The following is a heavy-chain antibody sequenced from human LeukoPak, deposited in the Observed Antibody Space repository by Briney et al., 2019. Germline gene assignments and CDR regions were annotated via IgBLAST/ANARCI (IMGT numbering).Heavy chain of an antibody. D-gene: IGHD6-19*01. Sequence: GGSLRLSCAASGFTFSSYGMHWVRQAPGKGLEWVAVISYDGSNKYYADSVKGRFTISRDNSKNTLYLQMNSLGAEDTAVYYCAKDPSGSWYYFDYWGQGTLVTVSS. CDR1: GFTFSSYG. V-gene: IGHV3-30*18. CDR2: ISYDGSNK. CDR3: AKDPSGSWYYFDY. J-gene: IGHJ4*02.